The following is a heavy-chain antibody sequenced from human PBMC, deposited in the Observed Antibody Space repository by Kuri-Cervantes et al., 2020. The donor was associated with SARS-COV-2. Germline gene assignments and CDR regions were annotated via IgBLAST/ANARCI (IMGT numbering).Heavy chain of an antibody. CDR3: ARDRVVLMVYAILGTWFDP. CDR1: GYTFTGYY. J-gene: IGHJ5*02. Sequence: ASVKVSCKASGYTFTGYYMHWVRQAPGQGLEWMGWINPNSGGTNYAQKFQGRVTMTRDTSIGTAYMELSRLRSDDTAVYYCARDRVVLMVYAILGTWFDPWGRGTLVTVSS. D-gene: IGHD2-8*01. V-gene: IGHV1-2*02. CDR2: INPNSGGT.